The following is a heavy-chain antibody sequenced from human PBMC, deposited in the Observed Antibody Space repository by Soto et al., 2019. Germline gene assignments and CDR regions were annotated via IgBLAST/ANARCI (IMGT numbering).Heavy chain of an antibody. Sequence: EVQLLESGGGLVQPGGSLRLSCAASGFTFSSYAMSWVRQAPGKGLEWVSAISGSGGSTYYAASVKGRFTISRDNSKNTMYLPMNSLRAEDTAVYYGAKDGWDYYYDSEVWGQGTMVTVSS. CDR2: ISGSGGST. V-gene: IGHV3-23*01. CDR1: GFTFSSYA. D-gene: IGHD3-22*01. J-gene: IGHJ3*01. CDR3: AKDGWDYYYDSEV.